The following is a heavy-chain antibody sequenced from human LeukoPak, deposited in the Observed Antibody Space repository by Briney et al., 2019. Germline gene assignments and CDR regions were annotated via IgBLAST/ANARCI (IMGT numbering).Heavy chain of an antibody. Sequence: GGSLRLSCAASGFTFSSYAMHWVRQAPGKGLEWVAVISYDGSNKYYADSVKGRFTISRDNSKNTLYLQMNSLRAEDTAVYYCARDQYSSGSGAFDYWGQGTLVTVPS. D-gene: IGHD6-19*01. V-gene: IGHV3-30-3*01. CDR2: ISYDGSNK. J-gene: IGHJ4*02. CDR3: ARDQYSSGSGAFDY. CDR1: GFTFSSYA.